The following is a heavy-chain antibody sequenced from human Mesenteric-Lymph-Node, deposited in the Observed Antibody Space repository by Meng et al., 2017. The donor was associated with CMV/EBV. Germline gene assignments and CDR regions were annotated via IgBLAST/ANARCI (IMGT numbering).Heavy chain of an antibody. CDR1: GFTFSPFS. D-gene: IGHD3-3*01. J-gene: IGHJ6*02. CDR3: ARGDYDFWSGLDV. CDR2: ISGGRNYI. Sequence: GGSLRLSCAASGFTFSPFSMNWVRQAPGKGLEWVSSISGGRNYIYYADSVKGRFAISRDNAKSSLYLQMDSLRVEDTAVYYCARGDYDFWSGLDVWGQGTTVTVSS. V-gene: IGHV3-21*01.